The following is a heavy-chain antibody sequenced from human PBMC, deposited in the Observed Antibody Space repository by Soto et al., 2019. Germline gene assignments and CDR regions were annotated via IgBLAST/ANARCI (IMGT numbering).Heavy chain of an antibody. CDR2: ISAYNGNT. D-gene: IGHD3-22*01. Sequence: QVQLVQSGAEVKKPGASVKVSCKASGYTFTSYGISWVRQAPGQGLEWMGWISAYNGNTNYAQKLQGRVTMTTDTSTSKAYMELRSLRSDDTAVYYCARDAITYYYDSSGYSYYYGMDVWGQGTTVTVSS. CDR1: GYTFTSYG. CDR3: ARDAITYYYDSSGYSYYYGMDV. V-gene: IGHV1-18*01. J-gene: IGHJ6*02.